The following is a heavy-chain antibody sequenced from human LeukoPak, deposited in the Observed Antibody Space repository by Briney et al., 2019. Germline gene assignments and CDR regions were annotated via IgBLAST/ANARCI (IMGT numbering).Heavy chain of an antibody. J-gene: IGHJ3*02. CDR2: IYYNGST. CDR1: GGSISSGGYS. Sequence: SETLSLTCAVSGGSISSGGYSWSWIRQPPGKGLEWIGYIYYNGSTYYNPSLKSRVTISVDTSKNQFSLKLSSVTAADTAVYYCARDHGDYPNDAFDIWGQGTMVTVSS. D-gene: IGHD4-17*01. CDR3: ARDHGDYPNDAFDI. V-gene: IGHV4-30-4*07.